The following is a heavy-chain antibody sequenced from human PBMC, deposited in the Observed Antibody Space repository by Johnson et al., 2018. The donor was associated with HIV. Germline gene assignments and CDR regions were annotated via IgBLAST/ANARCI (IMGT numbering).Heavy chain of an antibody. CDR1: GFTFSDYY. V-gene: IGHV3-30*14. J-gene: IGHJ3*02. Sequence: QVQLVESGGGVVKPGGSLRLSCAASGFTFSDYYMSWIRQAPGKGLEWVAVISYDGSNKYYADSVKGRFTISRDNSKNTLYLQMNSLRAEDTAVYYCAKGGGQLWFYIAFDIWGQGTMVTVSS. CDR3: AKGGGQLWFYIAFDI. D-gene: IGHD5-18*01. CDR2: ISYDGSNK.